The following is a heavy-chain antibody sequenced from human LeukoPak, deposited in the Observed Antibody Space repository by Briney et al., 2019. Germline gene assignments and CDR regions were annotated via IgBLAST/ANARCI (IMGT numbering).Heavy chain of an antibody. V-gene: IGHV4-30-4*01. J-gene: IGHJ4*02. D-gene: IGHD3/OR15-3a*01. Sequence: SETLSLTCAVSGGSISSADYYWSWIRQPPGKGLEWIGYIYYSGGTYYNPSLGSRVILSLETSKNQFSLKLSSVTAADTAVYFCTRGSRSQGGLSDYWGRGTLVTVSS. CDR3: TRGSRSQGGLSDY. CDR2: IYYSGGT. CDR1: GGSISSADYY.